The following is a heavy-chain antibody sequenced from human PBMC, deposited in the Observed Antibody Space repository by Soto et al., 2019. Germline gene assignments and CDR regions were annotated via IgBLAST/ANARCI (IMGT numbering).Heavy chain of an antibody. CDR1: GLTLEDYA. D-gene: IGHD3-16*02. J-gene: IGHJ3*02. CDR2: ISWNGGSI. V-gene: IGHV3-9*01. CDR3: AKSGGWGSYRYASDAFDI. Sequence: EVQLGGSGGGLVQPGGSLRLSGEASGLTLEDYAMHWVRQAPGKGREGVSGISWNGGSIGYADSVKGRFTISRDNAKNSLYLQMNSLRAEDTALYYCAKSGGWGSYRYASDAFDIWGQGTMVTVSS.